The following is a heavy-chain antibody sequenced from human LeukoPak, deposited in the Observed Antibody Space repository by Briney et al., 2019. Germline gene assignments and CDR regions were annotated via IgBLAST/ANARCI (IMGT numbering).Heavy chain of an antibody. CDR3: ARPYGSGSYFPPDYYYSGMDV. J-gene: IGHJ6*02. Sequence: SETLSLTCTVSGGSISSGGYYWSWIRQHPGKGLEWIGYIYYSGSTYYNPSLKSRVTISVDTSKNQFSLKLSSLTAADTAVYYCARPYGSGSYFPPDYYYSGMDVWGQGTTVTVSS. CDR1: GGSISSGGYY. V-gene: IGHV4-31*03. CDR2: IYYSGST. D-gene: IGHD3-10*01.